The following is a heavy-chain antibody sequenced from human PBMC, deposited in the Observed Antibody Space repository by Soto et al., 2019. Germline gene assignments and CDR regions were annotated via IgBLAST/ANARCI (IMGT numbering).Heavy chain of an antibody. D-gene: IGHD1-26*01. V-gene: IGHV1-46*01. CDR1: GYTFTSCY. J-gene: IGHJ4*02. CDR3: ARDDSGFSGSHYIDYFNY. CDR2: INPGNGNT. Sequence: GASVKVSCKASGYTFTSCYMHWVRQAPGQGLEWMGRINPGNGNTNYAEHFQGRVTMTRDTSAGTVYMELSSLTSEDTAVYYCARDDSGFSGSHYIDYFNYWGQGTLVTVSS.